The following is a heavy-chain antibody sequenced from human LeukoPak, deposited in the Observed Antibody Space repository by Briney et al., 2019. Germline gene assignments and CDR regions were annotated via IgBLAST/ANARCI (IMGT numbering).Heavy chain of an antibody. CDR1: GFTFRNYG. Sequence: QSGGSLRLSCAASGFTFRNYGMHWVRQAPGKGLEWVAVIWYDGSNKYYADSVKGRFTMSRDNSKNTLFLQMNSLRVDDTAVYYCARDRSVRYFDLWGRGTLATVSS. V-gene: IGHV3-33*01. D-gene: IGHD3-3*01. J-gene: IGHJ2*01. CDR2: IWYDGSNK. CDR3: ARDRSVRYFDL.